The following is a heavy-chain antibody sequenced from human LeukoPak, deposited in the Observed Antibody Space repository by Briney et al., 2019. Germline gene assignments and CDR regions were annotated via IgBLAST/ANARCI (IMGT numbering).Heavy chain of an antibody. V-gene: IGHV3-74*01. D-gene: IGHD3-22*01. CDR2: INSDGSST. J-gene: IGHJ4*02. CDR1: GFTFSSYW. CDR3: AKVGGKGYYDSSGRPPFDY. Sequence: GGSLRLSCAASGFTFSSYWMHWVRHAPGKGLVWVSRINSDGSSTYYADSVKGRFTISRDNSKNTLYLQMNSLRAEDTAVYYCAKVGGKGYYDSSGRPPFDYWGQGTLVTVSS.